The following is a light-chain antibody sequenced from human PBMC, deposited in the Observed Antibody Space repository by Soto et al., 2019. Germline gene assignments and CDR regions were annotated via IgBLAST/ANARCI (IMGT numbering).Light chain of an antibody. CDR1: QSVNSRF. CDR3: QEYGSSPPMYT. J-gene: IGKJ2*01. CDR2: GAS. Sequence: EIVLTQSPGTLWLSPGERATISCRASQSVNSRFLAWYQQKPGQTPRLLMYGASRRATGIPDRFSGSGSGTDFTLTISRLEPEDFAVYYCQEYGSSPPMYTFGQGTKLEIK. V-gene: IGKV3-20*01.